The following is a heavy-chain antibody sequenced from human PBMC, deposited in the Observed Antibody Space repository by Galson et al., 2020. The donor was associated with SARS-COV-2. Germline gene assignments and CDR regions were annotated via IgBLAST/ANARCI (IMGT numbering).Heavy chain of an antibody. Sequence: GGSLRLSCAASGFTFSSYAMHWVRQAPGKGLEWVAVISYDGSNKYYADSVKGRFTISRDNSKNTLYLQMNSLRAEDTAVYYCARQCLVGYYFDYWGQGTLVTVSS. D-gene: IGHD6-19*01. CDR1: GFTFSSYA. CDR2: ISYDGSNK. CDR3: ARQCLVGYYFDY. V-gene: IGHV3-30*04. J-gene: IGHJ4*02.